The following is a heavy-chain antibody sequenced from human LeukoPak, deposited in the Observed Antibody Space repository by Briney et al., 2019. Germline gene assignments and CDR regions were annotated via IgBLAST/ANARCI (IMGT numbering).Heavy chain of an antibody. V-gene: IGHV4-31*03. CDR3: ARAHPLILEWLPLNYYYYMDV. CDR2: IYYSGST. J-gene: IGHJ6*03. CDR1: GGSISSGGYY. D-gene: IGHD3-3*01. Sequence: SETLSLTCTVSGGSISSGGYYWSWIRQHPGKGLEWIGYIYYSGSTYYNPSLKSRVTISVDTSKNQFSLKLSSVTAADTAVYYCARAHPLILEWLPLNYYYYMDVWGKGTTVTVSS.